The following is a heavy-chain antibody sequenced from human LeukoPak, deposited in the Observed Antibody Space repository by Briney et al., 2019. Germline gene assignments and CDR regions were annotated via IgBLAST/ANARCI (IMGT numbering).Heavy chain of an antibody. CDR1: GGTFSSYA. V-gene: IGHV1-69*05. CDR3: ARALVSSGYFAGDYFDY. Sequence: SVKVSCKASGGTFSSYAISWVRQAPGQGLEWMGGIIPIFGTANYAQKFQGRVTITTDESTSTAYMGLSSLRSEDTAVYYCARALVSSGYFAGDYFDYWGQGTLVTVSS. J-gene: IGHJ4*02. CDR2: IIPIFGTA. D-gene: IGHD3-22*01.